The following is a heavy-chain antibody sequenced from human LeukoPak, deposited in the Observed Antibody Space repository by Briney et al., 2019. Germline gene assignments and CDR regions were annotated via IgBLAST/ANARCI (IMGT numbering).Heavy chain of an antibody. CDR1: GFTVGDYG. D-gene: IGHD3-10*01. Sequence: GGSLRLSCTASGFTVGDYGMSWFRQAPGKGLEWVAFIRGKTFSGTTEYAASVKGRFSISRDDFKDTVYLQMNSLQTEDTGVYFCTRTSSRFVTPDYWGQGTLVTVSS. V-gene: IGHV3-49*03. J-gene: IGHJ4*02. CDR2: IRGKTFSGTT. CDR3: TRTSSRFVTPDY.